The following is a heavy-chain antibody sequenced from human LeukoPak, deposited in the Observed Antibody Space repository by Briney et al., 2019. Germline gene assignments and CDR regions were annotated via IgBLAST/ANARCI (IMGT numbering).Heavy chain of an antibody. J-gene: IGHJ4*02. CDR2: TYYSGST. CDR1: GRSISSGDYY. CDR3: ASYSSSWYERGGTFDY. D-gene: IGHD6-13*01. V-gene: IGHV4-30-4*08. Sequence: SETLSLTCTVSGRSISSGDYYWSWIRQPPGKGLEWIGYTYYSGSTYYNPSLKSRVTISVDTSKNQFSLKLSTVTAADTAVYYCASYSSSWYERGGTFDYWGQGTLVTVSS.